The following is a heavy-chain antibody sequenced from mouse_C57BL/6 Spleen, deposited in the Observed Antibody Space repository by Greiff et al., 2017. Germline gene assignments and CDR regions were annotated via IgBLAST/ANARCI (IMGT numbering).Heavy chain of an antibody. CDR1: GYTFTGYW. Sequence: VQGVESGAELMKPGASVKLSCKATGYTFTGYWIEWVKQRPGHGLEWIGEILPGSGSTNYNEKFKGKATFTADTSSNTAYMQLSSLTTEDSAIYYCARKTQWGYAMDYWGQGTSVTVSS. CDR2: ILPGSGST. V-gene: IGHV1-9*01. CDR3: ARKTQWGYAMDY. J-gene: IGHJ4*01.